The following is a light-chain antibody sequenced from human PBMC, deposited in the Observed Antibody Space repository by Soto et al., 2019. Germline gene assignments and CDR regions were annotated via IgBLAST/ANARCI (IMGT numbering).Light chain of an antibody. CDR2: GTS. Sequence: EVTLTQSPGSLSLSPGERATLSCRASQRLKSDYFAWYQQRRGQAPRLLIYGTSIRASGIPDRFSGSGCGTAFTLTISRLEPEDFAVYYCQQYSSAPAWTFGQGTKVEV. V-gene: IGKV3-20*01. CDR1: QRLKSDY. J-gene: IGKJ1*01. CDR3: QQYSSAPAWT.